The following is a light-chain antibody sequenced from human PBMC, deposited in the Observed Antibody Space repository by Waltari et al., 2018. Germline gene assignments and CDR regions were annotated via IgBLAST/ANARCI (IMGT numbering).Light chain of an antibody. CDR3: QQYNNWRT. V-gene: IGKV3-15*01. J-gene: IGKJ2*01. CDR1: QSIARN. Sequence: EVLMTQSPATLSVSPGERGTLSCRASQSIARNLAWYQQKPGQAPRLLIYGASTRAPGVPDRFSGSGSGTEFTLTISSLQSEDFAVYCCQQYNNWRTFGQGTKVEIK. CDR2: GAS.